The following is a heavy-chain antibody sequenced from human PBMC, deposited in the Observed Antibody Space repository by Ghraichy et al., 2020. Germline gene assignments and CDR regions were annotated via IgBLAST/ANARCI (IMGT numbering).Heavy chain of an antibody. V-gene: IGHV3-15*01. J-gene: IGHJ6*03. CDR3: TTHQRRSSSWPLHPGYYYYMDV. CDR2: IKSKTDGGTT. D-gene: IGHD6-13*01. CDR1: GFTFSNAW. Sequence: GGSLRLSCAASGFTFSNAWMSWVRQAPGKGLEWVGRIKSKTDGGTTDYAAPVKGRFTISRDDSKNTLYLQMNSLKTEDTAVYYCTTHQRRSSSWPLHPGYYYYMDVWGKGTTVTVSS.